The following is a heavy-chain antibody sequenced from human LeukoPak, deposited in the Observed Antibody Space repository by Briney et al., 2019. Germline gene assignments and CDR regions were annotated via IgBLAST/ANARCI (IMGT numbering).Heavy chain of an antibody. CDR2: ISSSSSNT. CDR3: AKGPRYQLLPPDY. Sequence: GGSLRLSCAASGFTFSTYSMNWVRQAPGKGLEWVSSISSSSSNTYYADSVKGRFTISRDNAKNSLYLQMNSLRAEDTAVYCCAKGPRYQLLPPDYWGQGTLVTVSS. D-gene: IGHD2-2*01. J-gene: IGHJ4*02. V-gene: IGHV3-21*01. CDR1: GFTFSTYS.